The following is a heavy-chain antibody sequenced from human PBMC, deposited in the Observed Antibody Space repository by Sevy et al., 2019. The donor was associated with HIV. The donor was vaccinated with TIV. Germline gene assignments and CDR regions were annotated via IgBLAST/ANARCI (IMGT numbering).Heavy chain of an antibody. CDR3: ARDTGVVVPAATYSWFDP. D-gene: IGHD2-2*01. V-gene: IGHV4-59*01. CDR1: GGSISSYY. CDR2: IYYSGST. J-gene: IGHJ5*02. Sequence: SETLSLTCTVSGGSISSYYWSWIRQPPGKGLEWIGYIYYSGSTNYNPPLKSRVTISVDTSKNQFSLKLSSVTAADTAVYYCARDTGVVVPAATYSWFDPWGQGTLVTVSS.